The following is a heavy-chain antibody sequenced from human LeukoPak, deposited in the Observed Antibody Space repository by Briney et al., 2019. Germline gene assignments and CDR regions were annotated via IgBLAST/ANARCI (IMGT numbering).Heavy chain of an antibody. J-gene: IGHJ4*02. D-gene: IGHD3-10*01. CDR3: AKPIATIREDPFDS. CDR2: ISGVTTST. Sequence: PGGSLRLSCAASGFTVSSDYMSWVRQAPGKGLEWVSRISGVTTSTYYADSVKGRFTISRDNSKNTLYLHLNSLRAEDTALYYCAKPIATIREDPFDSWGQGTLVTVSS. V-gene: IGHV3-23*01. CDR1: GFTVSSDY.